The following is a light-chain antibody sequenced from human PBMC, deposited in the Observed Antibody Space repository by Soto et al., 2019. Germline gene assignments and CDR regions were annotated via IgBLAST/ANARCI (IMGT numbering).Light chain of an antibody. J-gene: IGKJ1*01. V-gene: IGKV1-39*01. CDR2: AAS. CDR3: QQSYSTPRT. CDR1: QSISSY. Sequence: DMRMTQSPSSLSAAVGDRVTITFLASQSISSYLNWYQQKPGKAPKLLIYAASSLQSGVPSRFSGSGSGTDFTLTISSLQPEDFATYYCQQSYSTPRTFGQGTKVDI.